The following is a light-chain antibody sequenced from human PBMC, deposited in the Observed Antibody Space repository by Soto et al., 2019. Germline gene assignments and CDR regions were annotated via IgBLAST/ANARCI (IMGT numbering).Light chain of an antibody. Sequence: DIQMTQSPSSVSASVGDRVTITCRASQDISGSLAWYQKKPGKAPNLLIFAASTLHSGVPSRFSGSKSGTDFTLTISSLQPEDCAIYFCQQGNSFPITFGQGTRLEIK. CDR3: QQGNSFPIT. J-gene: IGKJ5*01. CDR1: QDISGS. CDR2: AAS. V-gene: IGKV1-12*01.